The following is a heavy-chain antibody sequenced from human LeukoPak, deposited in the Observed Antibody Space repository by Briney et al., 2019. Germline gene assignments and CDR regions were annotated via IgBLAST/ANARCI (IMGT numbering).Heavy chain of an antibody. CDR1: GDSISSHY. V-gene: IGHV4-59*11. Sequence: SETLSLTCTVSGDSISSHYWSWIRQPPGKGLEWIGYIYDSRSTNYNPSLKSRVTISVDTSKNQFSLKLSSVTAADTAVYYYARFPRYWGQGILVTVSS. J-gene: IGHJ4*02. CDR2: IYDSRST. CDR3: ARFPRY.